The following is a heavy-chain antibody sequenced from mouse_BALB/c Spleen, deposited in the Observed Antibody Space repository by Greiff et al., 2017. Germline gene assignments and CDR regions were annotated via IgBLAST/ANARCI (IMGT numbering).Heavy chain of an antibody. Sequence: EVHLVESGGGLVQPGGSRKLSCAASGFTFSSFGMHWVRQAPEKGLEWVAYISSGSSTIYYADTVKGRFTISRDNPKNTLFLQMTSLRSEDTAMYYCARAVQGGFVYYWGQGTSVTVSS. CDR1: GFTFSSFG. CDR2: ISSGSSTI. V-gene: IGHV5-17*02. CDR3: ARAVQGGFVYY. J-gene: IGHJ4*01. D-gene: IGHD1-1*01.